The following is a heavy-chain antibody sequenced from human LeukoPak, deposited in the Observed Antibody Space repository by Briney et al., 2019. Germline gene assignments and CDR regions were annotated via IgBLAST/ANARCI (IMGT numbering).Heavy chain of an antibody. Sequence: GGSLRLSCAASGFTFSSYSMTWVRQAPGKGLEWVSSISSSNSYIYYADSVKGRFTMSRDNAKNSLYLQINSLRAEDTAVYYCARVYSYESRHWGQGTLVTVSS. CDR2: ISSSNSYI. V-gene: IGHV3-21*01. CDR1: GFTFSSYS. CDR3: ARVYSYESRH. J-gene: IGHJ4*02. D-gene: IGHD5-18*01.